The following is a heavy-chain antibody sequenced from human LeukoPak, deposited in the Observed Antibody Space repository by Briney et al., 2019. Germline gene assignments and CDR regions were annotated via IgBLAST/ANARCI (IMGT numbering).Heavy chain of an antibody. CDR3: ASRDYFDY. V-gene: IGHV3-48*02. J-gene: IGHJ4*02. CDR2: ITADSGTT. CDR1: GFTFSTKS. Sequence: PGGSLRLSCAVSGFTFSTKSMNWVRQAPGKGLEWVSYITADSGTTYYADSVKGRFTISRDNAKNSLYLQMNSLRDEDTAAYYCASRDYFDYWGQGTLVTVSS.